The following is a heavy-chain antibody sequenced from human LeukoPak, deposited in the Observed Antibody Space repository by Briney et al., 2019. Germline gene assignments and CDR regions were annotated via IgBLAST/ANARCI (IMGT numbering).Heavy chain of an antibody. J-gene: IGHJ4*02. V-gene: IGHV3-11*04. CDR3: VRDVGLRWTDY. CDR1: EFTFTDYY. Sequence: GGSLRLSCAASEFTFTDYYMSWIRQAPGKGLEWLSYISISGTTINYADSVKGRFTISRDNAKSSLYLQMNSLRAEDTAVYYCVRDVGLRWTDYWGQGTLVTVSS. CDR2: ISISGTTI. D-gene: IGHD4-23*01.